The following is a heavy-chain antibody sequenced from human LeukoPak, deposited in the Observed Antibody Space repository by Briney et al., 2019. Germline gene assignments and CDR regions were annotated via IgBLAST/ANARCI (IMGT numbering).Heavy chain of an antibody. V-gene: IGHV4-59*01. CDR1: GGSISSYY. Sequence: SETLSLTCTVSGGSISSYYWSWIRQPPGKGLEWIGYIYHSGNTNYNPSLQSRVTISVDTSRNQFSLKLSSVTAADTAVYYCAREGYDILTGYPNAFDIWGQGTMVTVSS. CDR3: AREGYDILTGYPNAFDI. CDR2: IYHSGNT. D-gene: IGHD3-9*01. J-gene: IGHJ3*02.